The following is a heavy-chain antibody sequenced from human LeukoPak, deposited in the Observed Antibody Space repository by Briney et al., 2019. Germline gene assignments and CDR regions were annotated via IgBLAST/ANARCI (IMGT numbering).Heavy chain of an antibody. CDR3: ARAGYSSSWYQNWFDP. J-gene: IGHJ5*02. CDR1: DDSIKSYF. D-gene: IGHD6-13*01. V-gene: IGHV4-59*12. CDR2: VFYSGST. Sequence: SETLSLTCTVSDDSIKSYFWTWIRQSPGKGMEWIGYVFYSGSTSYNPSLKSRVTMSVDTSKNQFSLKLSSVTAADTAVYYCARAGYSSSWYQNWFDPWGQGALVTVSS.